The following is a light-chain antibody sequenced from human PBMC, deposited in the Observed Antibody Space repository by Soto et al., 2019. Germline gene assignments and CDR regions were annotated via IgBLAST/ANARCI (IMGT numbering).Light chain of an antibody. CDR1: SSDVGGYNY. J-gene: IGLJ1*01. Sequence: HSAPNPPPSVFRAPEQSVTISCPGNSSDVGGYNYVSWYQQHPGKAPKLMIYDVSNRPSGVPDRFSGSKSGNTASLTISGLQAEDEADYYCCSYAGSYSLYVFGTGTKVTVL. CDR3: CSYAGSYSLYV. CDR2: DVS. V-gene: IGLV2-11*01.